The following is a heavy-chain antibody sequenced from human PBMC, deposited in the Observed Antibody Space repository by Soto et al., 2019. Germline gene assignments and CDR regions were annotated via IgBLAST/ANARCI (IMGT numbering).Heavy chain of an antibody. CDR3: ASGGYNWNFSAFDI. J-gene: IGHJ3*02. CDR1: GGSISSSSYY. Sequence: SETLSLTCTVSGGSISSSSYYWGWIRQPPGKGLEGIGSSYYSGSTYYNPALKSRVTISVDTSKNQFSLTLSSVTAEDTAVYYCASGGYNWNFSAFDIWGQGTMVTVSS. V-gene: IGHV4-39*01. D-gene: IGHD1-7*01. CDR2: SYYSGST.